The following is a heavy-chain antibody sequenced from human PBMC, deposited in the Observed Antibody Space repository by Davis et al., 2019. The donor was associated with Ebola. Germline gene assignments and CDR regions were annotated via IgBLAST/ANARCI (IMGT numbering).Heavy chain of an antibody. CDR1: GGTFSSYA. Sequence: ASVKVSCKASGGTFSSYAISWVRQATGQGLEWMGWMNPNSGNTGYAQKFQGRVTMTRNTSISTAYMELSSLRSEDTAVYYCARVRAALYNWFDPWGQGTLVTVSS. V-gene: IGHV1-8*02. J-gene: IGHJ5*02. D-gene: IGHD6-13*01. CDR3: ARVRAALYNWFDP. CDR2: MNPNSGNT.